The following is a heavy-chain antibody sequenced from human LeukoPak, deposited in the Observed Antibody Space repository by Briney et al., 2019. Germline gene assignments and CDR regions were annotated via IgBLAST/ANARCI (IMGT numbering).Heavy chain of an antibody. D-gene: IGHD3-3*01. V-gene: IGHV3-7*01. CDR1: GFSFSSYW. Sequence: GGSLRLSCAASGFSFSSYWMSWVRQAPGKGLEWVANIKQDGSEKYYVDSVKGRFTISRDNAKNSLYLQMNSLRAEDTAVYYCARVYSLGFGSVFFVGWGGEPLFPFSS. CDR2: IKQDGSEK. J-gene: IGHJ4*02. CDR3: ARVYSLGFGSVFFVG.